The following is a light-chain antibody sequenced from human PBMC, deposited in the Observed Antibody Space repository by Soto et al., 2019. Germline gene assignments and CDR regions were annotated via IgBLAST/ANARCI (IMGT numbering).Light chain of an antibody. CDR1: QDISNY. CDR3: QQYDNLPSIT. CDR2: DAS. J-gene: IGKJ5*01. Sequence: DIQMTQSPSSLSASVGDRVTITCQASQDISNYLNWYQQKPGKAPKLLIYDASNLETGVPSRFSGSGSGTDFTFTISSLQPEDIATYYCQQYDNLPSITFGXG. V-gene: IGKV1-33*01.